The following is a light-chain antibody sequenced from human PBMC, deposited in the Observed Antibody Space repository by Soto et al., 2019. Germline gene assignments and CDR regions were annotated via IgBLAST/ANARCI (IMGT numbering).Light chain of an antibody. Sequence: EIVLTQSPGTLSLSPGERATLSCRASQSVSSSYLAWYQQKPGQAPRLLIYGASNRATGIPDRFSGSGSGTDFTLTISRLEPEAFAVYYCQQYSSSPRTFGQGTKVEIK. CDR3: QQYSSSPRT. CDR1: QSVSSSY. V-gene: IGKV3-20*01. J-gene: IGKJ1*01. CDR2: GAS.